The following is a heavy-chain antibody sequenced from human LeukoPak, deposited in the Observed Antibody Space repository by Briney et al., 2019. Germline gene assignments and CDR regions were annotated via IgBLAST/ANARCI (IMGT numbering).Heavy chain of an antibody. CDR3: ARGDGGYSGYDSYYYYMDV. J-gene: IGHJ6*03. V-gene: IGHV4-34*01. CDR2: INHSGST. Sequence: SETLSLTCAVYGGSFSGYYWSWIRQPPGKGLEWFGEINHSGSTNYNPSLKSRVTISVYTSKNQFSLKLSSVTAADTAVYYCARGDGGYSGYDSYYYYMDVWGKGTTVTVSS. CDR1: GGSFSGYY. D-gene: IGHD5-12*01.